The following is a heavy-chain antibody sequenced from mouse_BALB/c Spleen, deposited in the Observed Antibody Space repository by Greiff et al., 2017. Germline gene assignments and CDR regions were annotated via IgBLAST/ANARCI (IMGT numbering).Heavy chain of an antibody. CDR3: ARGTGTGKNYFDY. J-gene: IGHJ2*01. Sequence: VQLQQSGAELMKPGASVKISCKATGYTFSSYWIEWVKQRPGHGLEWIGEILPGSGSTNYNEKFKGKATFTADTSSNTAYMQLSSLTSEDSAVYYCARGTGTGKNYFDYWGQGTTLTVSS. V-gene: IGHV1-9*01. CDR2: ILPGSGST. CDR1: GYTFSSYW. D-gene: IGHD4-1*01.